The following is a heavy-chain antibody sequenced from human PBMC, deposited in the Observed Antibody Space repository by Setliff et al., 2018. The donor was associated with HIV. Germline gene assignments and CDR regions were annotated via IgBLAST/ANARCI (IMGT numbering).Heavy chain of an antibody. CDR3: ARSTSESYNFWSGYYEAVAFDY. J-gene: IGHJ4*02. Sequence: TLSLTCTVSGGSISSGSYYWSWIRQPAGRGLEWIGHIYTSGSTNYNPSLKSRVTISVDTSKNQFSLKLSSVTAADTAVYYCARSTSESYNFWSGYYEAVAFDYWGQGTLVTVSS. V-gene: IGHV4-61*09. CDR2: IYTSGST. D-gene: IGHD3-3*01. CDR1: GGSISSGSYY.